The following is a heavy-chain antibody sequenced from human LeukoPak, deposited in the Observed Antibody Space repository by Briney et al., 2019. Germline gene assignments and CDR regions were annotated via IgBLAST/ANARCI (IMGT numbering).Heavy chain of an antibody. Sequence: GGSLRLSCAASGFTFSSYWMHWVRQAPGKGLVWVSRINSDGSSTSYADSVKGRFTISRDNSKNTLYLQMNSLRAEDTAVYYCARDARPYSSGWYGCYFDYWGQGTLVTVSS. V-gene: IGHV3-74*01. CDR2: INSDGSST. CDR1: GFTFSSYW. CDR3: ARDARPYSSGWYGCYFDY. J-gene: IGHJ4*02. D-gene: IGHD6-19*01.